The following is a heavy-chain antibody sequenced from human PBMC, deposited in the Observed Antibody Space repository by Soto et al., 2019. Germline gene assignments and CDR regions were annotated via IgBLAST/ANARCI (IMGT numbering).Heavy chain of an antibody. V-gene: IGHV4-59*01. CDR1: GGSISSYY. CDR3: ARFGTPMVEHLGFDY. Sequence: QVQLQESGPGLVKPSETLSLTCTVSGGSISSYYWSWIRQPPGKGLEWIGYIYYSGSTNYNPSLKSRVTISVDTSKNQFSLKLSSVTAADTAVYYCARFGTPMVEHLGFDYWGQGTLVTVSS. J-gene: IGHJ4*02. D-gene: IGHD3-10*01. CDR2: IYYSGST.